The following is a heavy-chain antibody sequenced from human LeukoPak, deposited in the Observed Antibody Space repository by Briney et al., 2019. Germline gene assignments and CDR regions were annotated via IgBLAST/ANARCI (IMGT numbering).Heavy chain of an antibody. D-gene: IGHD4/OR15-4a*01. CDR2: INQDGSEK. CDR1: GFTFSSYW. Sequence: GGSLRLSCAASGFTFSSYWMGWVRQAPGKGLEWVASINQDGSEKYYVDSMKGRFTISRDNAKNSLYLQMNSLKAEDTAVYYCARDTYGGFDYWGQGTLVTVSS. CDR3: ARDTYGGFDY. J-gene: IGHJ4*02. V-gene: IGHV3-7*03.